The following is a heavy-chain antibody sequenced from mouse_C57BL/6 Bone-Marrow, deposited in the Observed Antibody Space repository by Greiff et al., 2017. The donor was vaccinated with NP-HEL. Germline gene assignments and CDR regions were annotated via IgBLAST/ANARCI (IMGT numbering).Heavy chain of an antibody. D-gene: IGHD1-1*01. V-gene: IGHV1-61*01. CDR3: AREDYYGSGYYFDY. Sequence: VQLQQPGAELVRPGSSVKLSCKASGYTFTSYWMDWVKQRPGQGLEWIGNIYPSDSETHYNQKFKDKATLTVDKSSSTAYMQLSSLTSEDSAVYYCAREDYYGSGYYFDYWGQGTTLTVSS. CDR1: GYTFTSYW. J-gene: IGHJ2*01. CDR2: IYPSDSET.